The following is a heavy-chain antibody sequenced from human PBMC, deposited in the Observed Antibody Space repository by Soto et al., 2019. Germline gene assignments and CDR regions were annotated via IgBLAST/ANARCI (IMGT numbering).Heavy chain of an antibody. Sequence: ASVKVSCKASGYTFTSYGISWVRQAPGQGLEWMGWISAYNGNTNYAQKLQGRVTMTTDTSTSTAYMELRSLRSDDTAVYYCGNLDNMFPYYDILTGYYNPGWFDPWGQGTLVTVSS. J-gene: IGHJ5*02. CDR3: GNLDNMFPYYDILTGYYNPGWFDP. V-gene: IGHV1-18*01. CDR1: GYTFTSYG. CDR2: ISAYNGNT. D-gene: IGHD3-9*01.